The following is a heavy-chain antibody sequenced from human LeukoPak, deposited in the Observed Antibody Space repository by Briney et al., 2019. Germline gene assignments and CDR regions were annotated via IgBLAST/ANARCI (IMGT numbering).Heavy chain of an antibody. CDR1: GFTFSGYS. Sequence: GGSLRLSCVLSGFTFSGYSMTWVRQAPGEGLEWLSYISSSSSIIHYADSVKGRFTISRDNAKNSLYLQMNSLRDEDTAVYYRTRESSYAFDIWGQGTMVTVSS. D-gene: IGHD3-10*01. CDR3: TRESSYAFDI. CDR2: ISSSSSII. J-gene: IGHJ3*02. V-gene: IGHV3-48*02.